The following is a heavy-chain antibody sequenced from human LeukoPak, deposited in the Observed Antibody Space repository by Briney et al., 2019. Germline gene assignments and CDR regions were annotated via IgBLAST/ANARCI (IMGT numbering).Heavy chain of an antibody. V-gene: IGHV4-34*01. Sequence: SETLSLTCAVYGGSFSGYYWSWIRQPPGKGLEWIGEINHSGSTNYNPSLKSRVTISVDTSKNQFSLKLSSVTAADTAVYYCARVPLIWSLDYWGRGTLVTVSS. CDR2: INHSGST. CDR3: ARVPLIWSLDY. J-gene: IGHJ4*02. CDR1: GGSFSGYY. D-gene: IGHD3-10*01.